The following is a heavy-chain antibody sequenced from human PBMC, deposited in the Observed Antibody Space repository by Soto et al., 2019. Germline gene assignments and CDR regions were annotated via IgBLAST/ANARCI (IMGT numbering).Heavy chain of an antibody. CDR1: GFNFSSHS. CDR3: AKGGCSGGNCSPNWFDP. Sequence: GGSMRLSCAASGFNFSSHSMTWVRQAPGKGLEWVSSLSGSGVNTYYADSVKGRFTISRDNSKNTLYLQMNSLRAEDTAVYYCAKGGCSGGNCSPNWFDPWGQGTLVTVSS. CDR2: LSGSGVNT. V-gene: IGHV3-23*01. D-gene: IGHD2-15*01. J-gene: IGHJ5*02.